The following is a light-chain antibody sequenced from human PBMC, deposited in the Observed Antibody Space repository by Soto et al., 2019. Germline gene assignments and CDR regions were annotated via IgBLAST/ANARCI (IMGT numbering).Light chain of an antibody. CDR1: ESLLHSNGNNY. Sequence: DIVMTQSPLSLSVTPGEPASISCRSSESLLHSNGNNYLDWYFQKPGQSPQLLIYFGSTRASGVPDRVSGGGSGTDFPLSISRLEPEDFAVYWCQHYGNSPTFGQGTKVQIK. J-gene: IGKJ1*01. CDR3: QHYGNSPT. V-gene: IGKV2-28*01. CDR2: FGS.